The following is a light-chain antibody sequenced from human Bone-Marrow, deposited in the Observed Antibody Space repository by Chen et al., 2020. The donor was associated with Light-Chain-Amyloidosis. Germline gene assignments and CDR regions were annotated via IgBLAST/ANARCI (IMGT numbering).Light chain of an antibody. V-gene: IGLV2-14*01. Sequence: SALTQPASVSGSPGQSITISCSGTSSDVGGDNHVSWYQQHPAKPPRLMIYEVTTRPSWVPVRFSGSKSDNTASLTISGLQTEAEADYFCRSCTVTNTLVFGSGTRVTVL. CDR3: RSCTVTNTLV. CDR2: EVT. J-gene: IGLJ1*01. CDR1: SSDVGGDNH.